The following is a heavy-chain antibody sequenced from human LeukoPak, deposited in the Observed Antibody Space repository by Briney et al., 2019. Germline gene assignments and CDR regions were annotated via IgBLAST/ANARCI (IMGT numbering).Heavy chain of an antibody. Sequence: GGSLRLSCAASGFSFNSYAMSWVRQAPGKVLEWVSDISRSGGSKHYADSVKGRFTISRDTSKNTLYLQMNSLRAEDTAVYYCAKGDFREYFDYWGQGTLVTVSS. CDR1: GFSFNSYA. D-gene: IGHD3-3*01. CDR2: ISRSGGSK. CDR3: AKGDFREYFDY. J-gene: IGHJ4*02. V-gene: IGHV3-23*01.